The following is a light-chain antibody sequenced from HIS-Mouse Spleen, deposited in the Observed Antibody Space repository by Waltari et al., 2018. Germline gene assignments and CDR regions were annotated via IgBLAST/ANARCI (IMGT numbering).Light chain of an antibody. Sequence: QSVLTQPPSVSGAPGQRVTISCTGSSSNIGAGHDVHWYQQLPVTAPKLLTLGSMNRPSGVPDRFSGSKSGTSASLAITGLQAEDEADYYCQSYDRSLSGWVFGGGTKLTVL. CDR1: SSNIGAGHD. CDR2: GSM. V-gene: IGLV1-40*01. J-gene: IGLJ3*02. CDR3: QSYDRSLSGWV.